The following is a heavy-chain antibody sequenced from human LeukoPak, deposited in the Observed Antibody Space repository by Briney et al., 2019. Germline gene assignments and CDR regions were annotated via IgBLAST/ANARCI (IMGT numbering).Heavy chain of an antibody. CDR2: IYHSGST. D-gene: IGHD2-15*01. CDR3: ARDWTVASPAY. V-gene: IGHV4-38-2*02. CDR1: GYSISSDYY. Sequence: SETLSLTCTVSGYSISSDYYWAWIRQPPGKGLEWIGSIYHSGSTYYNPSPKSRVTISVDTSKNQFSLKLTSVTAADTAVYYCARDWTVASPAYWGQGTLVTVSS. J-gene: IGHJ4*02.